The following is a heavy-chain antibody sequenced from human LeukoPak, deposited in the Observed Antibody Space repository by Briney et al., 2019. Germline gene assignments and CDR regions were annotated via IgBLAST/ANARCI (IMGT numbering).Heavy chain of an antibody. CDR1: GGSFSTGNFY. CDR2: IYTSGST. D-gene: IGHD3-22*01. V-gene: IGHV4-61*02. Sequence: PSETLSLTCTVSGGSFSTGNFYWSWIRQPAGKGLEWIGRIYTSGSTNYSPPLKSRVTISVDTSKNQFSLKLSSVTAADTAVYYCARGYYDSSGYYFAYWGQGTLVTVSS. J-gene: IGHJ4*02. CDR3: ARGYYDSSGYYFAY.